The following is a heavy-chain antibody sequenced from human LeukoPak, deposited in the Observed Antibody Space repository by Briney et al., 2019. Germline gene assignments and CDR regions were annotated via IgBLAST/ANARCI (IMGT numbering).Heavy chain of an antibody. CDR1: GASVSSSNYY. Sequence: PSETLSLTCTVSGASVSSSNYYWGWIRQPPGKGLECIGSVDYSGSTYYNPSLKSRVIIFVDTSKNQFSLKLSSVTAADTAVYYCARAGYCSSTSCQPLHYYGSGSYYYWGQGTLVTVSS. J-gene: IGHJ4*02. CDR2: VDYSGST. D-gene: IGHD2-2*01. V-gene: IGHV4-39*01. CDR3: ARAGYCSSTSCQPLHYYGSGSYYY.